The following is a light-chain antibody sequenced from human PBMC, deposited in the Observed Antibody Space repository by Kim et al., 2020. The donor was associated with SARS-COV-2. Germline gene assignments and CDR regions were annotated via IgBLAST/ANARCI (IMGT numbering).Light chain of an antibody. V-gene: IGKV1-39*01. CDR1: QSISNY. Sequence: DIQMTQSPSSLSASVGDRVTITCRASQSISNYLSWCQHKPGKAPDLLIYAASSLQSGVPSSFSGSGSGTDFTLTIISLQPEDSATYYCQQSYSTPRTFGQGTKLEI. CDR2: AAS. J-gene: IGKJ2*01. CDR3: QQSYSTPRT.